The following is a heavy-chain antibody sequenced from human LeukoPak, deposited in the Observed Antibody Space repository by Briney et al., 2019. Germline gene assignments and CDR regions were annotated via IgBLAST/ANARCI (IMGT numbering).Heavy chain of an antibody. CDR1: GFPLNTYA. J-gene: IGHJ5*02. V-gene: IGHV3-64D*06. Sequence: SGGSLRLSCCACGFPLNTYAMHWLPGAPGKALEYVSDISSNGGSTFCADSVKGIFTISRENSKNTLYLQMSSLRAEDTAVYYCVKDQNYYGWFDPWGQGTLVTVSS. D-gene: IGHD3-10*01. CDR2: ISSNGGST. CDR3: VKDQNYYGWFDP.